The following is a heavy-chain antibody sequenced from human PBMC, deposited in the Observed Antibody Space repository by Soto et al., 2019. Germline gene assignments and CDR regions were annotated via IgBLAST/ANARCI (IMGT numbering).Heavy chain of an antibody. J-gene: IGHJ4*02. D-gene: IGHD3-10*01. CDR1: GYTFSNYG. CDR2: ISTYNGHT. CDR3: ARQKSGSSFLGRYGSGSEEVPPDY. V-gene: IGHV1-18*01. Sequence: ASVKVSCKASGYTFSNYGINWVRQAPGQGLEWMGWISTYNGHTKYAQKLQGRVTMTTDTSTTTAYMELRSLTSDDTAVYYCARQKSGSSFLGRYGSGSEEVPPDYWGQGTLVTVSS.